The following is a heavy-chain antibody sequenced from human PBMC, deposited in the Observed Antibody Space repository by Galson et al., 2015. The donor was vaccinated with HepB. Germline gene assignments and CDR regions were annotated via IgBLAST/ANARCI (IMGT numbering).Heavy chain of an antibody. Sequence: SVKVSCKAFGYRFTDQFIHWVRQAPGQEPEWMGRINPNSGGIDYAASVKGRFTISRDIPKNTVHLQMSNLRADDTAMYYCARDPDDTNGYYNSFDHWGQGIQVTVSS. D-gene: IGHD2-8*01. V-gene: IGHV1/OR15-1*04. CDR2: INPNSGGI. J-gene: IGHJ5*02. CDR3: ARDPDDTNGYYNSFDH. CDR1: GYRFTDQF.